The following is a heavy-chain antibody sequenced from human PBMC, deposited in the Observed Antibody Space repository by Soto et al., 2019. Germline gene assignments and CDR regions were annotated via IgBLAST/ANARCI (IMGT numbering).Heavy chain of an antibody. Sequence: EVQLVESGGGLIQPGGSLRLSCAASGFTVSSNYMSWVRQAPGKGLEWVSVIYSGGSTYYADSVKGRFTISRDNSKNTLYLQMNSLRAEDTAVYYCAREATSSGNYVGNWFDPWGQGTLVTVSS. CDR1: GFTVSSNY. J-gene: IGHJ5*02. D-gene: IGHD4-4*01. CDR3: AREATSSGNYVGNWFDP. CDR2: IYSGGST. V-gene: IGHV3-53*01.